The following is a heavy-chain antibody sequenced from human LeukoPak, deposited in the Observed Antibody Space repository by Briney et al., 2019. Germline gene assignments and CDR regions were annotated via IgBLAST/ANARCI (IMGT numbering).Heavy chain of an antibody. D-gene: IGHD3-10*01. J-gene: IGHJ4*02. CDR2: IDPSDSYT. V-gene: IGHV5-10-1*01. CDR1: GYSLTSYW. CDR3: ARHGYYGSGSYYSFDY. Sequence: GESLKISCKGSGYSLTSYWISWVRQMPGKGPEWMGRIDPSDSYTNYSPSFQGHVTISADKSISTAYLQWSSLKASDTAMYYCARHGYYGSGSYYSFDYWGQGTLVTVSS.